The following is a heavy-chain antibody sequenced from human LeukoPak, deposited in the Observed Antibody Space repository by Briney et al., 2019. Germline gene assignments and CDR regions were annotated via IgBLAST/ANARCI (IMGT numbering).Heavy chain of an antibody. D-gene: IGHD3-22*01. CDR3: APHADSSGYD. J-gene: IGHJ4*02. Sequence: GRSLRLSCAASGFTFSSYSMNWVRQAPGKGLEWVSSISSSSSYIYYADSVKGRFTISRDNAKNSLYLQMNSLRAEDTAVYYCAPHADSSGYDWGQGTLVTVSS. CDR1: GFTFSSYS. V-gene: IGHV3-21*01. CDR2: ISSSSSYI.